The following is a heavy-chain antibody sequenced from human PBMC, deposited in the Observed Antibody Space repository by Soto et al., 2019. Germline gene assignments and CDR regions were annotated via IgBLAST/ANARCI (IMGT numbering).Heavy chain of an antibody. D-gene: IGHD3-10*01. V-gene: IGHV3-23*01. Sequence: GGSLRLSCAASGFTFSSFVMNWVRQAPGKGLEWVSGFRTSGDGGTTYYADSVKGRFTISRDNSKNMLFLQMNSLRAEDTAIYYCAKKVNSGPGSQYFDYWGQGTLVTVSS. CDR2: FRTSGDGGTT. CDR3: AKKVNSGPGSQYFDY. CDR1: GFTFSSFV. J-gene: IGHJ4*02.